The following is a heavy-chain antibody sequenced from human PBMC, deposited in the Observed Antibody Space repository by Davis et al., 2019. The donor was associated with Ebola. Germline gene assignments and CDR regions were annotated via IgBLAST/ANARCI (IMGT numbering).Heavy chain of an antibody. J-gene: IGHJ4*02. CDR3: ARDYYGRKVLDY. V-gene: IGHV3-7*01. D-gene: IGHD4-23*01. CDR1: GFTFSSYA. CDR2: IKQDGSEK. Sequence: PGGSLRLSCAASGFTFSSYAMSWVRQAPGKGLEWVANIKQDGSEKYYVDSVKGRFTISRDNAKNSLYLQMNSLRAEDTAVYYCARDYYGRKVLDYWGQGTLVTVSS.